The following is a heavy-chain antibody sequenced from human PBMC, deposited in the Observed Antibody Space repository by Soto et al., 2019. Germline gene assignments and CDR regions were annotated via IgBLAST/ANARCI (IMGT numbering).Heavy chain of an antibody. Sequence: LSLTCGVYGASFTSNYWSWVRQPPAKGLEWIGEINHNGLTNYNPSLKSRVTISVDTSKNQFSLKLTSVTAADTAVYYCASARWDYWGQGTLVTVSS. J-gene: IGHJ4*02. V-gene: IGHV4-34*01. CDR3: ASARWDY. CDR2: INHNGLT. CDR1: GASFTSNY. D-gene: IGHD2-15*01.